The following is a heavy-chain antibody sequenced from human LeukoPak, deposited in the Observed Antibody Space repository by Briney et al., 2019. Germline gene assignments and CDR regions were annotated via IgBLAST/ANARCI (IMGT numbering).Heavy chain of an antibody. J-gene: IGHJ4*02. CDR2: INHSGST. CDR1: GGSFSGYY. Sequence: SESLSLTCAVDGGSFSGYYWSWIRQPPGKGLEWIGEINHSGSTNYNPSLKSRVTISVDTSKNQFSLKLSSVAAADTAVYYCARDRVKYYYDSSGYSSLEYWGQGTLVTVSS. D-gene: IGHD3-22*01. CDR3: ARDRVKYYYDSSGYSSLEY. V-gene: IGHV4-34*01.